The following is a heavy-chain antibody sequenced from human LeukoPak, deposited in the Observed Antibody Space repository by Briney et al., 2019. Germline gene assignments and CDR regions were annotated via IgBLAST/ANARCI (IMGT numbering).Heavy chain of an antibody. Sequence: SQTLSLTCTVSGGSISSGSYYWSWIRQPAGKGLEWIRRIYTSASTNYNPTLKSRVTISVAPSKNQFSLKLSSVTAADTAVYYCARDYPVVPYYYDSSGYYPGIWGQGTMVIVSS. CDR2: IYTSAST. CDR3: ARDYPVVPYYYDSSGYYPGI. V-gene: IGHV4-61*02. CDR1: GGSISSGSYY. J-gene: IGHJ3*02. D-gene: IGHD3-22*01.